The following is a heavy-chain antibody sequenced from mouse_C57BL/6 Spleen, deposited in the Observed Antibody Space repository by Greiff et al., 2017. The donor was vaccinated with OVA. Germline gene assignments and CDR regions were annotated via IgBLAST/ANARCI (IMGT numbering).Heavy chain of an antibody. Sequence: QVQLQQSGPGLVAPSQSLSITCTVSGFSLTSYAISWVRQPPGKGLEWLGVIWTGGGTNYNSALKSRLSISKDNSKSQVFLKMNSLQTDDTARYYCARNVDYSNYGWFAYWGQGTLVTVSA. J-gene: IGHJ3*01. CDR2: IWTGGGT. CDR3: ARNVDYSNYGWFAY. V-gene: IGHV2-9-1*01. D-gene: IGHD2-5*01. CDR1: GFSLTSYA.